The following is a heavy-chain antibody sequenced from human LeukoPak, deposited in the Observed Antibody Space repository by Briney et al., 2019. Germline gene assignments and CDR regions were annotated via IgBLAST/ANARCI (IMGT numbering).Heavy chain of an antibody. V-gene: IGHV3-23*01. CDR1: GFTFNNFG. J-gene: IGHJ5*02. CDR2: ISAAGGST. D-gene: IGHD3-16*01. CDR3: TGRLRFGELPT. Sequence: GGSLRLSCAASGFTFNNFGMSWVRQAPGKGLEWVSSISAAGGSTYYADSVKGRVTISRDNSNNTLFLQMNSLRAEDTAIYFCTGRLRFGELPTWGQGTLVTVSS.